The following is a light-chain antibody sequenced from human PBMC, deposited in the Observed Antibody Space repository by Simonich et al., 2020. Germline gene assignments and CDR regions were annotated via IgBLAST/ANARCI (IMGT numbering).Light chain of an antibody. CDR1: QDIINY. V-gene: IGKV1-39*01. CDR3: QQSYSTPYT. CDR2: DAS. J-gene: IGKJ2*01. Sequence: DIQMTQSPSSLSASVGDRVTITCQASQDIINYLNWYQQKPGKAPKLLIYDASNLETGVPSRFSGSGSGTDFTFTISSLQPEDFATYYCQQSYSTPYTFGQGTKLEIK.